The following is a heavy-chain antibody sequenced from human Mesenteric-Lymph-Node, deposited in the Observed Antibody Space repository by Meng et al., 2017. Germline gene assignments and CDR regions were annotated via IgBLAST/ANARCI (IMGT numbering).Heavy chain of an antibody. CDR3: ARDGGRYGYNLLLYYFDY. CDR1: GFTFSSYW. Sequence: GESLKISCAASGFTFSSYWMSWVRQAPGKGLEWVANIKQDGSEKYYVDSVKGRFTISRDNAKNSLYLQMNSLRAEDTAVYYCARDGGRYGYNLLLYYFDYWGQGTLVTVSS. V-gene: IGHV3-7*01. J-gene: IGHJ4*02. D-gene: IGHD5-24*01. CDR2: IKQDGSEK.